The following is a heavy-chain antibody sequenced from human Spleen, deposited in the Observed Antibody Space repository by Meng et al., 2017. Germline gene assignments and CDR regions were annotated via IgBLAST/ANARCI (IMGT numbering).Heavy chain of an antibody. CDR2: IDPKSGDT. Sequence: ASVKVSCKPSGYNFPDYWLHWVRRAPGQGLEWMGRIDPKSGDTHYAQRFQGRVTMTGDTSISTAYMELSGLRSDDTAMYYCARDIGGYCSGGSCYSNYYYYGMDVWGQGTTVTVSS. CDR3: ARDIGGYCSGGSCYSNYYYYGMDV. J-gene: IGHJ6*02. V-gene: IGHV1-2*06. D-gene: IGHD2-15*01. CDR1: GYNFPDYW.